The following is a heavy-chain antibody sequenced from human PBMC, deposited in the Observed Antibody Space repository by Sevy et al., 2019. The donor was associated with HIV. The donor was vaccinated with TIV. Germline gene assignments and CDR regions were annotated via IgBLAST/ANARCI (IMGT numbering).Heavy chain of an antibody. Sequence: GESLKISCKHSGYSFSTSWIGWVRQMPGKGLEWMGVIYPDDSDKRYSPSFQGKVPISADKSTTTAYVQWNRVKSSDSAIYYCATSAGPTRGFDSWGQGTLVTVSS. CDR2: IYPDDSDK. V-gene: IGHV5-51*01. J-gene: IGHJ4*02. CDR1: GYSFSTSW. CDR3: ATSAGPTRGFDS. D-gene: IGHD3-10*01.